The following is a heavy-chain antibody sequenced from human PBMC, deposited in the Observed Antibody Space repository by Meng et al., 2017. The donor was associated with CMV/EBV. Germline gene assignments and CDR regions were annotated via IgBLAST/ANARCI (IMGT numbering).Heavy chain of an antibody. Sequence: FQLVGSGVGVIQPGGALRLSVAASWFPVSNNYMRWFRQAPGKGLEWVSLIYSEGTTDYADSVKGRFTISRDNSKNTLYLQMNSLRAEDTAVYYCARDGNYHGVWGQGTLVTVSS. CDR2: IYSEGTT. CDR3: ARDGNYHGV. D-gene: IGHD1-7*01. J-gene: IGHJ4*02. V-gene: IGHV3-53*01. CDR1: WFPVSNNY.